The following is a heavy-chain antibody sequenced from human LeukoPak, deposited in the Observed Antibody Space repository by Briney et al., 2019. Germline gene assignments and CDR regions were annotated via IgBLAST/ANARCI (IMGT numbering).Heavy chain of an antibody. D-gene: IGHD6-19*01. CDR1: GGSVSSYF. CDR2: IYSSGTT. V-gene: IGHV4-4*07. J-gene: IGHJ4*02. Sequence: PSETLSLTCSVAGGSVSSYFWSWIRQPAGKGLEWIGRIYSSGTTNYNPSLKSRVAMSVDTSKNQFSLKLNSVTAADTAVYYCARGPRSGHHDYWGQGVLVTASS. CDR3: ARGPRSGHHDY.